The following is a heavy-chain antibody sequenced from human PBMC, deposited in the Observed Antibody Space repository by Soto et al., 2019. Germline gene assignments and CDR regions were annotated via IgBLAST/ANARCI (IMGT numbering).Heavy chain of an antibody. J-gene: IGHJ6*02. Sequence: QVLLVQSGAAVKKPGSSVRVSCTTSGGTFSSFAISWVRLAPGQGLEWMGVIVPMFAAPTYAQKFQGRVSITADESTRTAYMELSRLRSDDTAVYYCARDRVMRGNAYYYGMDVWGQGTTVTVSS. V-gene: IGHV1-69*12. CDR3: ARDRVMRGNAYYYGMDV. CDR2: IVPMFAAP. D-gene: IGHD2-21*01. CDR1: GGTFSSFA.